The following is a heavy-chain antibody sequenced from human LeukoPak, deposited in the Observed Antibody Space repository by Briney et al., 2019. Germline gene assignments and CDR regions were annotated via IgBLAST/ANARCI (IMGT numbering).Heavy chain of an antibody. CDR2: IYHSGST. J-gene: IGHJ4*02. V-gene: IGHV4-30-2*01. CDR1: GGSISSGGYY. Sequence: PSQTLSLTCTVSGGSISSGGYYWSWIRQPPGKGLEWIGYIYHSGSTYYNPSLKSRVTISVDRSKNQFSLKLSSVTAADTAVYYCARDSFPSRGYSYDYWGQGTLVTVSS. D-gene: IGHD5-18*01. CDR3: ARDSFPSRGYSYDY.